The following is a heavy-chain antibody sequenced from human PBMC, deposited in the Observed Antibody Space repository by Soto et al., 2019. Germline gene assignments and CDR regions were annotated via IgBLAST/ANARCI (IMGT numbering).Heavy chain of an antibody. J-gene: IGHJ4*02. Sequence: PGGSLRLSCAASGFTFSTYAMTWVRQAPGRGLEWVSTILHDETPFYTDSVKGRFTISRDNVRGTLYLQMNGLRVEDAALYFCAKDLFPTSGRRFLFESWGQGSLVTVSS. CDR3: AKDLFPTSGRRFLFES. CDR1: GFTFSTYA. V-gene: IGHV3-23*01. D-gene: IGHD2-21*01. CDR2: ILHDETP.